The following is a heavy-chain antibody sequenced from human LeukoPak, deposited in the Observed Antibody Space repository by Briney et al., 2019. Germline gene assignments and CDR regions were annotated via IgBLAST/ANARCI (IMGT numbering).Heavy chain of an antibody. CDR2: INPNNGGT. CDR3: ARYSNSGGDN. CDR1: GYGFTGYY. J-gene: IGHJ4*02. V-gene: IGHV1-2*02. Sequence: ASVKVSCKASGYGFTGYYIHWVRQAPGQGLEWMGWINPNNGGTNQVQKFQGRVTMTRDTSINTAYMELSSLRSDDTAVYYCARYSNSGGDNWGQGNLVTVSP. D-gene: IGHD6-6*01.